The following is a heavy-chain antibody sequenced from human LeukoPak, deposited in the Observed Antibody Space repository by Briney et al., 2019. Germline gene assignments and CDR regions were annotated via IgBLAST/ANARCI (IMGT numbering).Heavy chain of an antibody. CDR2: ISYDGSVK. V-gene: IGHV3-30-3*01. D-gene: IGHD1-26*01. J-gene: IGHJ4*02. Sequence: GGSLRLSCAASGFAFSTYAMHWVRQAPGKGLEWVAVISYDGSVKYYADSVKGRFTISRDNSKNTLYLQMNSLRAEDTAVYYCARGTPDSGSYVTFDYWGQGTLVTVSS. CDR3: ARGTPDSGSYVTFDY. CDR1: GFAFSTYA.